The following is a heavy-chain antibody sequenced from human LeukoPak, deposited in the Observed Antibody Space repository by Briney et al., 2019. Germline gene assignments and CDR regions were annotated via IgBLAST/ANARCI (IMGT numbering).Heavy chain of an antibody. CDR3: ARDGYQLLSY. CDR1: GGTFSSYA. CDR2: IIPIFGTA. D-gene: IGHD2-2*01. J-gene: IGHJ4*02. V-gene: IGHV1-69*05. Sequence: ASVKVSCKASGGTFSSYAISWVRQAPGQGLEWMGGIIPIFGTANYAQKFQGRVTITTDESTSAAYMELSSLRSEDTAVYYCARDGYQLLSYWGQGTLVTVSS.